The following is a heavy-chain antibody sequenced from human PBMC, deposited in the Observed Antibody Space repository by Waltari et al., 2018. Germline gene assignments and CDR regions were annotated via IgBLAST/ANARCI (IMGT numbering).Heavy chain of an antibody. D-gene: IGHD3-10*01. CDR3: ARATFGDLFPFDF. J-gene: IGHJ4*02. CDR2: ISYSGRT. V-gene: IGHV4-31*03. Sequence: QVQLQESGPGLVKASQTLSLTCTVSGDSISSGDYCWNWIRQHPGKGLEWIGYISYSGRTYYNPSLNSRVTISVETSQNQFSLKLSSVTAADTAVYYCARATFGDLFPFDFWGPGTLVSVSS. CDR1: GDSISSGDYC.